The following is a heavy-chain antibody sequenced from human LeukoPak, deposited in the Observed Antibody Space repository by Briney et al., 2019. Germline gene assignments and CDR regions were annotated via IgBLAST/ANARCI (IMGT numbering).Heavy chain of an antibody. CDR2: ISVYNGNA. CDR3: ARDPSYSSGWYSDN. D-gene: IGHD6-19*01. Sequence: ASVKISCKASGYTFTSYAISWVRQAPGQGLEWMGWISVYNGNANYAQKLQGRVTMTTDTSTSTAYMELRSLRSDDTAVYYCARDPSYSSGWYSDNWGQGTLVTVSS. CDR1: GYTFTSYA. V-gene: IGHV1-18*01. J-gene: IGHJ4*02.